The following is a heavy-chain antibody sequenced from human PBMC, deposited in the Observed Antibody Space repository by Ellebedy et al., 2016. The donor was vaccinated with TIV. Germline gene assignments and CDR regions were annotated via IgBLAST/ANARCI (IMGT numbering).Heavy chain of an antibody. J-gene: IGHJ3*02. CDR2: IYYSGST. D-gene: IGHD1-1*01. CDR3: ARLKATNSPFDI. Sequence: MPSETLSLTCAVSGGSISSSRYYWGWIRKPPGKGLEWIGSIYYSGSTYYNPSLKSRVTISVDTSKNQFSLKLSSVTAADTAVYYCARLKATNSPFDIWGQGTMVTVSS. CDR1: GGSISSSRYY. V-gene: IGHV4-39*01.